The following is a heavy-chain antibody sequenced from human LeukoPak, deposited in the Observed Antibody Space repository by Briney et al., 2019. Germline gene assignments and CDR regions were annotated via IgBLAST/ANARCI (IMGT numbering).Heavy chain of an antibody. D-gene: IGHD2-2*01. CDR2: INPSGGST. CDR3: ARAGGPYCSSTSCHQSEYFQH. Sequence: ASVKVSRKASGYTFTSYYMHWVRQAPGQGLEWMGIINPSGGSTSYAQKFQGRVTMTRDMSTSTVYMELSSLRSEDTAVYYCARAGGPYCSSTSCHQSEYFQHWGQGTLVTVSS. J-gene: IGHJ1*01. CDR1: GYTFTSYY. V-gene: IGHV1-46*01.